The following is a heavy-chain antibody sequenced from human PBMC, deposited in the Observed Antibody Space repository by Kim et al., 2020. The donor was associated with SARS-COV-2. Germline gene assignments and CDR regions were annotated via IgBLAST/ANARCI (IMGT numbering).Heavy chain of an antibody. Sequence: YNPSLKSLVTISVDTSKNQFSLKLSSVTAADTAVYYCAVLLLWNLGGFDYWGQGTLVTVSS. D-gene: IGHD3-10*01. CDR3: AVLLLWNLGGFDY. V-gene: IGHV4-31*01. J-gene: IGHJ4*02.